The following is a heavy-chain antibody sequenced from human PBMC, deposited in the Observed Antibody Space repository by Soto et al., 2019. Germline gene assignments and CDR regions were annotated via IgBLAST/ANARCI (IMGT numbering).Heavy chain of an antibody. CDR2: ISTFNGNA. V-gene: IGHV1-18*04. D-gene: IGHD6-19*01. J-gene: IGHJ4*02. Sequence: QVQLVQSGAEVKKPGASVKVSCKASGYTFSSNGVSWVRQAPGQGLEWMGWISTFNGNAHYAQKFQGRVTMTPDTSTNTAYMELTSLSSDDTAVYYCARLHGYSSGWYDYWGQGTLVTVSS. CDR3: ARLHGYSSGWYDY. CDR1: GYTFSSNG.